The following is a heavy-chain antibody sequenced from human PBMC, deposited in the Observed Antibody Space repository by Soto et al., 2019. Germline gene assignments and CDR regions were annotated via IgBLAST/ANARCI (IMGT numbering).Heavy chain of an antibody. V-gene: IGHV4-30-2*01. CDR1: GGSLSGATYS. Sequence: SESLSLTCGVSGGSLSGATYSWNWIRQPPGKGLEWIGYIFPSGTTYYNPSLKSRVTISIDVSKNQFSLSLRSLTAADTAVYYCARSREFDYWSQGTLVTVSS. CDR2: IFPSGTT. CDR3: ARSREFDY. J-gene: IGHJ4*02.